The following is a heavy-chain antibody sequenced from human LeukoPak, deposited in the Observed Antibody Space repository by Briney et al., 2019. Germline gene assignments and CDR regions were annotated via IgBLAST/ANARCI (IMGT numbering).Heavy chain of an antibody. J-gene: IGHJ4*02. V-gene: IGHV4-61*02. D-gene: IGHD6-13*01. CDR1: GGSISSGSYY. CDR2: MYTSGST. Sequence: SETLSLTCTVSGGSISSGSYYWSWIRQPAGKGLEWIGRMYTSGSTNYNPSLNSRVTISLDTSKNQFSLKLSSVTAADTAVYYCARVTGYMTEDYDYWGQGTLITVSS. CDR3: ARVTGYMTEDYDY.